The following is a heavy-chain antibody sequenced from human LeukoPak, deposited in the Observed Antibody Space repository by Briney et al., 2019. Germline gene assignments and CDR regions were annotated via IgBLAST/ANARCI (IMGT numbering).Heavy chain of an antibody. J-gene: IGHJ4*02. CDR3: AALWGPGCYYPNGFDY. V-gene: IGHV3-23*01. Sequence: PGGSLRLSCAASGFTFSSYAMSWVRQAPGKGLEWVSAISGSGGSTYYADSVKGRFTISRDNSKNTLYLQMNSLRAEDTAVYYCAALWGPGCYYPNGFDYWRQGTLVTVSP. CDR2: ISGSGGST. D-gene: IGHD3-10*01. CDR1: GFTFSSYA.